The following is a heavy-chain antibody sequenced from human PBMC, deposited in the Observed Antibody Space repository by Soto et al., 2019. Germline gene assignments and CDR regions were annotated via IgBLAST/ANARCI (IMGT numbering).Heavy chain of an antibody. V-gene: IGHV3-53*01. CDR1: GFTVSSNY. Sequence: GGSLRLSCAASGFTVSSNYMNWVRQAPGKGLEWVSIIYSDGTTSYADSAKGRFTISRDSFKNTLHLQMNSLRAEDTAVYYCAILSNWGQGTLVTVSS. J-gene: IGHJ4*02. CDR2: IYSDGTT. CDR3: AILSN. D-gene: IGHD6-6*01.